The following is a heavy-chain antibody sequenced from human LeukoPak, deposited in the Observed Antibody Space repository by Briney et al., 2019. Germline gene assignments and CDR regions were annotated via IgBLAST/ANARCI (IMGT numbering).Heavy chain of an antibody. V-gene: IGHV1-2*04. CDR1: GYTFTSYD. J-gene: IGHJ5*02. D-gene: IGHD6-13*01. CDR2: INPNSGGT. Sequence: ASVKVSCKAPGYTFTSYDINWVRQATGQGLEWMGWINPNSGGTNYAQKFQGWVTMTRDTSISTAYMELSRLRSDDTAVYYCARPPPIAAAGMDNWSAPWGKGTLVTVSS. CDR3: ARPPPIAAAGMDNWSAP.